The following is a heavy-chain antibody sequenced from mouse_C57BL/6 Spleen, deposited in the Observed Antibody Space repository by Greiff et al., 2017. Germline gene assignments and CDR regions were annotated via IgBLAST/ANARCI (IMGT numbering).Heavy chain of an antibody. CDR2: IDPANSDT. D-gene: IGHD1-1*02. CDR1: GYTFTSYW. CDR3: TRIWYAYDFDY. V-gene: IGHV1-52*01. Sequence: QVQLQQPGAELVRPGSSVTLSCKASGYTFTSYWMHWVKQRPVQGLEWIGNIDPANSDTNYNQKFKGKATLTADKSSSTAYMQLSSLTSEDSAVYYWTRIWYAYDFDYWGQGTTLTVSS. J-gene: IGHJ2*01.